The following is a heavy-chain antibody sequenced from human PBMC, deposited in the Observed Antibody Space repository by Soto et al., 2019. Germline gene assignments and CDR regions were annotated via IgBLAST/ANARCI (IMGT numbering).Heavy chain of an antibody. J-gene: IGHJ5*02. Sequence: SVQVSCKASGGTFSSYAISWVRQAPGHGLEWMGGIIAIFGTAKYAHKFQGRVTITAGEPTRTAYMGLSSLRYEDTAASYCARDLIGNWFDPWGQGTLVTVP. CDR1: GGTFSSYA. CDR3: ARDLIGNWFDP. CDR2: IIAIFGTA. D-gene: IGHD2-15*01. V-gene: IGHV1-69*13.